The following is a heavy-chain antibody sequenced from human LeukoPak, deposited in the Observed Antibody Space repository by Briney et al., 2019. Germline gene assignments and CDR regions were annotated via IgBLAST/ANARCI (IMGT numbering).Heavy chain of an antibody. CDR1: GGSFSGYY. D-gene: IGHD5-12*01. J-gene: IGHJ4*02. Sequence: SETLSLTCAVYGGSFSGYYWSWIRQPAGEGLEWIGRISSGGSTTYNPSFKSRVTISLDTSKNQFSLKLSSVTAADTAMYYCARQSMVATGHWGQGTLVTVSS. CDR2: ISSGGST. CDR3: ARQSMVATGH. V-gene: IGHV4-59*10.